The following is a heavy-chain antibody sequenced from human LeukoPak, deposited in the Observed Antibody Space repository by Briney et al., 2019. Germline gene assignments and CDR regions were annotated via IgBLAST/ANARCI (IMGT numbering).Heavy chain of an antibody. J-gene: IGHJ5*02. CDR2: INPNSGGT. CDR1: GYTFTGYY. Sequence: ASVKVFCKASGYTFTGYYMHWVRQAPGQGLEWMGWINPNSGGTNYAQKFQGRVTMTRDTSISTAYVELSRLRSDDTAVYYCARGDIVVVPAGNCWFDPWGQGTLVTVSS. CDR3: ARGDIVVVPAGNCWFDP. D-gene: IGHD2-2*01. V-gene: IGHV1-2*02.